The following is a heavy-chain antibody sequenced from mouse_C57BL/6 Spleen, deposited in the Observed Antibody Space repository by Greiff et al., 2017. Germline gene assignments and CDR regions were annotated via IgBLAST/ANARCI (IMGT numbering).Heavy chain of an antibody. CDR2: IYPGSGST. CDR1: GYTFTSYW. Sequence: VQLQQPGAELVQPGASVKMSCKASGYTFTSYWITWVKQRPGQGLEWIGDIYPGSGSTNYNEKFKSKATLTVDTSSKTAYMQLSSLTSEDSAAYYCARGGGYSNSFAYWGQGTLVTVSA. D-gene: IGHD2-5*01. V-gene: IGHV1-55*01. CDR3: ARGGGYSNSFAY. J-gene: IGHJ3*01.